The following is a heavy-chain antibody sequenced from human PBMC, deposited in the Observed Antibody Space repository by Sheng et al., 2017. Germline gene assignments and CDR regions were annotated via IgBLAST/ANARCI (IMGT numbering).Heavy chain of an antibody. Sequence: QVQLVQSGAEVKKPGSSVKVSCKASGGTFSSYTISWVRQAPGQGLEWMGRIIPILGIANYAQKFQGRVTITADKSTSTAYMELSSLRSEDTAVYYCARDVALAAAPRMDVWGKGTTVTVSS. V-gene: IGHV1-69*08. D-gene: IGHD6-13*01. CDR1: GGTFSSYT. J-gene: IGHJ6*03. CDR2: IIPILGIA. CDR3: ARDVALAAAPRMDV.